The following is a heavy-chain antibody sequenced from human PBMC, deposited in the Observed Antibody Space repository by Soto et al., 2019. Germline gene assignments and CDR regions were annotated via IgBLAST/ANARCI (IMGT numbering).Heavy chain of an antibody. J-gene: IGHJ5*02. CDR1: GGSISSSNYY. D-gene: IGHD3-10*01. Sequence: SETLSLTCTVSGGSISSSNYYWGWIRQPSGKGLEWIGSIYYGGSTYYNPSRKTRVTISVDTSKNQFSLKLSSVTAADTAVYYCARDYDSGSYYNWFDPWGQGTLVTVSS. CDR2: IYYGGST. V-gene: IGHV4-39*07. CDR3: ARDYDSGSYYNWFDP.